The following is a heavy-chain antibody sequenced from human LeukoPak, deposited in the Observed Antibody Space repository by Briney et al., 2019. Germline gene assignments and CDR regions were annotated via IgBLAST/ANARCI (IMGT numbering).Heavy chain of an antibody. CDR1: GGSIYSYY. V-gene: IGHV4-59*08. CDR2: IYHSGNS. Sequence: SETLSLTCTVSGGSIYSYYWRWIRQPPGKGLEWIGNIYHSGNSNFIPSYNPPLKSRVTISVDTSKSQFSLRPTSVTAADRAIYYCASGLSVRYSHSWGQGILVTVSS. D-gene: IGHD6-13*01. CDR3: ASGLSVRYSHS. J-gene: IGHJ4*02.